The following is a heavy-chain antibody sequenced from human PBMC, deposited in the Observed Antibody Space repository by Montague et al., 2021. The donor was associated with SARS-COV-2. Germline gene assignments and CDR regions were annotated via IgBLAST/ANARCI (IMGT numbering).Heavy chain of an antibody. CDR1: GDSIRSSGYY. J-gene: IGHJ5*02. CDR2: VYYSGST. D-gene: IGHD3-16*02. V-gene: IGHV4-39*01. CDR3: ARLGFVELWLNLGWFDP. Sequence: SETLSLTCSVSGDSIRSSGYYWGWIRQPPGKGLEWIGTVYYSGSTNYNPSLKSRVTMPVDTSKNQFSLELRSVTDADTAVYYCARLGFVELWLNLGWFDPWGQGTLVTVSS.